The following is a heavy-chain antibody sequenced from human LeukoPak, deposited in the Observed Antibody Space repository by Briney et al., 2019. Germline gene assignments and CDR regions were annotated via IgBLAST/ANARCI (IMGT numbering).Heavy chain of an antibody. V-gene: IGHV3-66*01. CDR2: IYSGSCT. Sequence: LPRAASGCTLSSKYMSWLGQAPPTGLEWVSFIYSGSCTYSADSVQGRFTISRDNSKNTLYLLMHSLRAEAAAVYFCARAPDCRGGSCYFDYWGQGTLVTVSS. J-gene: IGHJ4*02. CDR1: GCTLSSKY. D-gene: IGHD2-15*01. CDR3: ARAPDCRGGSCYFDY.